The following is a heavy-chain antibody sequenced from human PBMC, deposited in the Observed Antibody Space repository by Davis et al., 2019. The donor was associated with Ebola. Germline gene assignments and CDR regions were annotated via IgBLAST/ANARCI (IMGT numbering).Heavy chain of an antibody. V-gene: IGHV1-46*01. CDR2: INPSGGST. J-gene: IGHJ6*04. CDR1: GYTFTSYY. Sequence: ASVKVSCKASGYTFTSYYMHWVRQAPGQGLEWMGIINPSGGSTSYAQKFQGRVTITRDTSASTAYMELSSLRSEDTAGYYCARLYGMDVWGKGTTVTVSS. CDR3: ARLYGMDV.